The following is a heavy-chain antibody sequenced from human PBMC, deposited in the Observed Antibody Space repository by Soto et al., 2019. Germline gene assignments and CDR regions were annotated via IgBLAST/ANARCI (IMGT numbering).Heavy chain of an antibody. CDR3: VIQRSGVVY. CDR2: INPNNGGT. J-gene: IGHJ4*02. CDR1: GYSVTGNS. Sequence: QVHLVQSGAEVKKPGASVRVSCKASGYSVTGNSMHWVRQAPGQGLEWMGWINPNNGGTNYAQRXXXXXXXXXDXXXXXXXLDLNGLKVDYTADYYCVIQRSGVVYWGQGTLVTVSS. D-gene: IGHD3-10*02. V-gene: IGHV1-2*02.